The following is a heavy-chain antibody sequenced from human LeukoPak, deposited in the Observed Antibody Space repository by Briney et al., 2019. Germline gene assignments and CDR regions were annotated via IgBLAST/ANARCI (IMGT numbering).Heavy chain of an antibody. CDR3: ARTVVKGQSDAFDI. J-gene: IGHJ3*02. D-gene: IGHD4-23*01. Sequence: PGGSLRLSCAASGFTFSSFDMHWVRQAPGKGLEWLSYISSSGSTIYYADSVKGRFTISRDNAKNSLYLQMHSLRAEDTAVYYCARTVVKGQSDAFDIWGQGTMVTVSS. CDR2: ISSSGSTI. CDR1: GFTFSSFD. V-gene: IGHV3-48*03.